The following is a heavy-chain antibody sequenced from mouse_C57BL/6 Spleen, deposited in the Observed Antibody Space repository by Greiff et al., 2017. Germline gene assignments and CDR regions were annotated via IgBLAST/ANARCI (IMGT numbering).Heavy chain of an antibody. J-gene: IGHJ2*01. CDR2: IRSKSNNYAT. Sequence: EVMLVESGGGLVQPKGSLKLSCAASGFSFNTYAMNWVRQAPGKGLEWVARIRSKSNNYATYYADSVKDRFTISRDDSESMLYLQMNNLKTEDTAMYYCVRQGEHFDYWGQGTTLTVSS. CDR3: VRQGEHFDY. CDR1: GFSFNTYA. V-gene: IGHV10-1*01.